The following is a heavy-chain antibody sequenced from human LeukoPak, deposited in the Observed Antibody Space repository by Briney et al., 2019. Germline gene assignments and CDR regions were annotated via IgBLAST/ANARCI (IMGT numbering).Heavy chain of an antibody. V-gene: IGHV1-18*01. CDR3: ARDVSYYHYYYGMDV. CDR2: ISAYNGNT. J-gene: IGHJ6*02. CDR1: GYXFTSYG. D-gene: IGHD3-10*01. Sequence: ASVKVSCKASGYXFTSYGISWVRQAPGQGLEWLGWISAYNGNTNYAQKLQGRVTMTTDTPTSTAYMELRSLRSDDTAVYYCARDVSYYHYYYGMDVWGQGTTVTVSS.